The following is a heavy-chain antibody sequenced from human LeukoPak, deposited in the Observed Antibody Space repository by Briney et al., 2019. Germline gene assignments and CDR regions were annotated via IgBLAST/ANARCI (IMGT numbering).Heavy chain of an antibody. J-gene: IGHJ4*02. CDR3: ARDSRGSGTITIDY. V-gene: IGHV1-46*01. CDR1: GYIFTSYF. Sequence: GASVKVSCKASGYIFTSYFMHWVRQAPGQGLEWMGIINPSGGSTTYAQKLQGRVTMTRDTSTRTVYMELSSLRSEDTAVYYCARDSRGSGTITIDYWGQGTLVTVSS. D-gene: IGHD3-10*01. CDR2: INPSGGST.